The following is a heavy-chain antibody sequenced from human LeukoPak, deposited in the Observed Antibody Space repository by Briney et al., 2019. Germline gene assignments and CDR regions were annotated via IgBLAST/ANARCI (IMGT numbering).Heavy chain of an antibody. CDR3: ARADFRYYFDY. V-gene: IGHV3-48*03. CDR2: ISDSGSTI. CDR1: GFIFSNYE. Sequence: GGSLRLSCAASGFIFSNYEMNWVRQAPGKGLEWVSYISDSGSTIYYADSVKGRFTISRDNAKKSLYLQMNSLRAEDTAVYYCARADFRYYFDYWSQGTLVTVSS. J-gene: IGHJ4*02. D-gene: IGHD3-3*01.